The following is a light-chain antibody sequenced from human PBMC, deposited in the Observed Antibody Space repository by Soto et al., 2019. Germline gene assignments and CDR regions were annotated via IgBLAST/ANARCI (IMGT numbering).Light chain of an antibody. J-gene: IGLJ2*01. CDR3: QTWGTGIHVV. CDR2: LNSDGSH. V-gene: IGLV4-69*01. CDR1: SGHSTYA. Sequence: QLVLTQSPSASASLGASVKLTCTLSSGHSTYAIAWHQQQPEKGPRWLMKLNSDGSHSKGDGIPDRFSGSSSGAERYLTISSLQSEDEADYYCQTWGTGIHVVFGGGTQLTVL.